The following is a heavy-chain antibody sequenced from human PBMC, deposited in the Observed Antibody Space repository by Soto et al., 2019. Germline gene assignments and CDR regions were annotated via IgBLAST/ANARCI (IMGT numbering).Heavy chain of an antibody. V-gene: IGHV2-5*01. D-gene: IGHD3-3*01. CDR2: VYWNDGR. Sequence: QMTLKESGPTLVKPTQTLTLTFTFSGFSLTARGEGVGWIRQPPGKAPEWLAVVYWNDGRRYNPSLRSRLTITKDTSKNQVLFTMTNMDPVDTATYYWAYRRGASETGGVFDPWGQGTLVTVSS. J-gene: IGHJ5*02. CDR3: AYRRGASETGGVFDP. CDR1: GFSLTARGEG.